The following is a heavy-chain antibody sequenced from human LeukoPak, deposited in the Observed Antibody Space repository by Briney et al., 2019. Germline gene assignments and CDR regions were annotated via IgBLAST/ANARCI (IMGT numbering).Heavy chain of an antibody. J-gene: IGHJ4*02. V-gene: IGHV1-46*01. Sequence: ASVKVSCKASGYTFTSYAMHWVRQAPGQGLEWMGIINPSSGSTNYAQKFQGRVTMTRDTSTSTVYMEMSSLRSEDTAMYYCASLSGFYYEGDYWGQGTLVTVSS. CDR2: INPSSGST. D-gene: IGHD3-22*01. CDR3: ASLSGFYYEGDY. CDR1: GYTFTSYA.